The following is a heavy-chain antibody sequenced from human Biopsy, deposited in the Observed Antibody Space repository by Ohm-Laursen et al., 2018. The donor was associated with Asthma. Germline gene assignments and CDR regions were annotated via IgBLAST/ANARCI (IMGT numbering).Heavy chain of an antibody. CDR2: ISYDGSNK. Sequence: SLRLSCSASGFNFSYYSMIWVRQAPGKGLEWVAVISYDGSNKYYADSVKGRFTISRDNSKNTLYLQMNSLRAEDTAVYYCAKDTEGRYDFWSGLSYNYYGMDVWGQGTTVTVSS. V-gene: IGHV3-30*18. J-gene: IGHJ6*02. D-gene: IGHD3-3*01. CDR3: AKDTEGRYDFWSGLSYNYYGMDV. CDR1: GFNFSYYS.